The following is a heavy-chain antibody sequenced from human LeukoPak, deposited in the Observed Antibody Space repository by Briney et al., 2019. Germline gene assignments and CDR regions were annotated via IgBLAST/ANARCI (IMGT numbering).Heavy chain of an antibody. J-gene: IGHJ3*02. CDR3: AKDSGSYYPPEAFDI. CDR2: ISSSSSYI. V-gene: IGHV3-21*04. D-gene: IGHD1-26*01. CDR1: GFTFSSYS. Sequence: GGSLRLSCAASGFTFSSYSMNWVRQAPGKGLEWVSSISSSSSYIYYADSVKGRFTISRDNSKNTLYLQMNSLRAEDTAVYYCAKDSGSYYPPEAFDIWGQGTMVTVSS.